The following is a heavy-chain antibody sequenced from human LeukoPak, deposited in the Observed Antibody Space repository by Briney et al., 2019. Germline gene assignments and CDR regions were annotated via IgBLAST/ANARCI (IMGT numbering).Heavy chain of an antibody. Sequence: GASVKVSCKASGYIFTSYVLHWARQAPGQGLEWMGLINPSDGSIAYAHRFQGRVTMTRDTSTSIVYMDLSSLRSEDTAVYYCAKAPRNSSTMLDYWGQGTLLTVSS. D-gene: IGHD6-13*01. CDR3: AKAPRNSSTMLDY. CDR2: INPSDGSI. J-gene: IGHJ4*02. V-gene: IGHV1-46*01. CDR1: GYIFTSYV.